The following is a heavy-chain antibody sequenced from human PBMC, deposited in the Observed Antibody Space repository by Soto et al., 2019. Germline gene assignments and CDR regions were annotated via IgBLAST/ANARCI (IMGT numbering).Heavy chain of an antibody. CDR1: GFTFSSYG. CDR3: GRNIVVLGDLSVGGLDI. CDR2: ISYDGSNK. Sequence: GGSLRLSCAASGFTFSSYGMHWVRQAPGKGLEWVAVISYDGSNKYYADSVKGRFTISRDNSKNTVYLQMNSLRVEDTAVYYYGRNIVVLGDLSVGGLDIWGKGTM. J-gene: IGHJ3*02. D-gene: IGHD3-16*02. V-gene: IGHV3-30*03.